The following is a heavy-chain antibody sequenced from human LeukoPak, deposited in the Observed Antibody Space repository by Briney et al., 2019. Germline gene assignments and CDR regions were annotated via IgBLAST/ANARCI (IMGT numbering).Heavy chain of an antibody. V-gene: IGHV5-51*01. Sequence: GESLKISCKVSGYTLTNNWIGWVRQVPGKGLEWMGLIYPGDSDTRYSPSFQGQVTMSADKSISTAYLQWSSLKASDTAMYYCARYCSGGSCINWFDPWGQGTLVTVSS. CDR3: ARYCSGGSCINWFDP. J-gene: IGHJ5*02. CDR2: IYPGDSDT. CDR1: GYTLTNNW. D-gene: IGHD2-15*01.